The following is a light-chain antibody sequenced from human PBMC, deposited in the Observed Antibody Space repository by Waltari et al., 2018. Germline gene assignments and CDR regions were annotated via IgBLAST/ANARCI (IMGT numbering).Light chain of an antibody. CDR3: CSYAGSSTHVL. CDR2: DVS. CDR1: SSDVGGYNY. V-gene: IGLV2-23*02. Sequence: QSALTQPASVSGSPGQSITISCPGTSSDVGGYNYVSCYQQYPDKAPKLMIYDVSKRPSGVSNRFSGSKSGNTASLTISGLQAEDEADYYCCSYAGSSTHVLFGGGTKLTVL. J-gene: IGLJ2*01.